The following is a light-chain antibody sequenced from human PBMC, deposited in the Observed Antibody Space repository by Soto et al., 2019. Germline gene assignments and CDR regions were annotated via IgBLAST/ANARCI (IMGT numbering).Light chain of an antibody. J-gene: IGLJ3*02. Sequence: QLVLTQSSSASASLGSSVKLTCTLSSGHSSYIIAWHQQQPGKAPRYLMKLEGSGSYNKGSGVPDRFSGSSSGADCYLTISNLQFEDEADYYCETWDSNTHTVFGGGTQLTVL. CDR1: SGHSSYI. CDR3: ETWDSNTHTV. CDR2: LEGSGSY. V-gene: IGLV4-60*02.